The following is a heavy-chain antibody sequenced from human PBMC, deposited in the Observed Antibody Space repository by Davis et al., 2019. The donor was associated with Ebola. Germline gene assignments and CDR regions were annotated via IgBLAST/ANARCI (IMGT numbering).Heavy chain of an antibody. J-gene: IGHJ6*04. CDR3: ASGYSSSWYYYGMDV. Sequence: GESLKISCAASGFTFSTYSMSWVRQAPGKALEWVSSISSDSDYIYYADSAKGRFTISRDNAKNSLFLQMDSLRAEDTAVYYCASGYSSSWYYYGMDVWGKGTTVTVSS. D-gene: IGHD6-13*01. CDR2: ISSDSDYI. V-gene: IGHV3-21*01. CDR1: GFTFSTYS.